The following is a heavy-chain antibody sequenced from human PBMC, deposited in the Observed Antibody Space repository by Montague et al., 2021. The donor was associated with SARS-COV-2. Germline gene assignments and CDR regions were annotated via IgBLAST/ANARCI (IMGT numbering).Heavy chain of an antibody. Sequence: SETLSLTCAVSGGPISSSHWWSWVRQPPGKGLEWIGEIYHSGSTNYNPSLKSRVTISIDKSKNQFSLKLSSVTAADTAVYYCARTGYSSGWHSFDYWGRGTLVTVSS. V-gene: IGHV4-4*02. CDR3: ARTGYSSGWHSFDY. D-gene: IGHD6-19*01. CDR1: GGPISSSHW. J-gene: IGHJ4*02. CDR2: IYHSGST.